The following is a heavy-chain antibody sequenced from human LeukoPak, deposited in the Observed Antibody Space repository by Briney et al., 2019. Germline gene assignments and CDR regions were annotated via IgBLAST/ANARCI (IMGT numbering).Heavy chain of an antibody. V-gene: IGHV4-39*07. J-gene: IGHJ4*02. CDR3: ARVPLIAARPRYFDY. Sequence: WVRQAPGKGLEWIGSIYYSGSTYYNPSLKSRVTISVDTSKNQFSLKLSSVTAADTAVYYCARVPLIAARPRYFDYWGQGTLVTVSS. CDR2: IYYSGST. D-gene: IGHD6-6*01.